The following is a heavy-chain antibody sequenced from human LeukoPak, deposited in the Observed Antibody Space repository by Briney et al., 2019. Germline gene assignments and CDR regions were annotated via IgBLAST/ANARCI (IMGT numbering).Heavy chain of an antibody. J-gene: IGHJ5*02. D-gene: IGHD5-18*01. V-gene: IGHV4-59*01. CDR3: ARTTGYSPVDP. CDR1: GGSISNYY. CDR2: IYYSGST. Sequence: SETLSLTCTVSGGSISNYYWSWIRQPPGKGLEWIGYIYYSGSTNYNPSLKSRVTISVDTSKNQFSLKLNSVTAADTAVYYCARTTGYSPVDPWGQGTLVTVSS.